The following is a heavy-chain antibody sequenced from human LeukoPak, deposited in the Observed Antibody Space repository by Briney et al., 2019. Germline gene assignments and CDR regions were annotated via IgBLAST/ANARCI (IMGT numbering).Heavy chain of an antibody. J-gene: IGHJ6*02. D-gene: IGHD6-13*01. V-gene: IGHV1-69*13. CDR2: IIPIFGTA. CDR3: ARATGGSSSWYFSQYYYYYYGMDV. Sequence: SVKVSCKASGGTFSSYAISWVRQAPGQGLEWMGGIIPIFGTANYAQKFQGRVTITADESTSTAYMELSSLRSEDTAVYYCARATGGSSSWYFSQYYYYYYGMDVWGQGTTVTVSS. CDR1: GGTFSSYA.